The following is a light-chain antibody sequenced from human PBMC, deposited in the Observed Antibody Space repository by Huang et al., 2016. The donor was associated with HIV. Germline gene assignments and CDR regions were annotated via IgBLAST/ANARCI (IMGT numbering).Light chain of an antibody. V-gene: IGKV3-15*01. Sequence: EVLLTQSPATLSVSPGERATLSCRASQSVSTNLDWYHQKPGQAPRLRSYGASTRDTGVPARFSGSGSGAEFTLTISSLQSEDSAVYYCQQYNSWPPLFTFGPGTKVDIK. J-gene: IGKJ3*01. CDR3: QQYNSWPPLFT. CDR1: QSVSTN. CDR2: GAS.